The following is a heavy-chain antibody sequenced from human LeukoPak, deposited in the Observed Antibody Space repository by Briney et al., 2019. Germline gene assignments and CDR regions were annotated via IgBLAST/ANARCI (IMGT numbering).Heavy chain of an antibody. Sequence: GESLKISCKASGYSFTNNWIAWVRQMPGKGLEWMGIIFPADSGTRYSPSFQGQVTISADKSISAAYLQWSSLKASDTAMYYCARVADRYYYYYMDVWGKGTTVTVSS. V-gene: IGHV5-51*01. J-gene: IGHJ6*03. CDR3: ARVADRYYYYYMDV. CDR1: GYSFTNNW. CDR2: IFPADSGT.